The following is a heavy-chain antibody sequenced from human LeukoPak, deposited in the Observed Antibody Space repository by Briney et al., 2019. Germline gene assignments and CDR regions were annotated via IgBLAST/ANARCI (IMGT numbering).Heavy chain of an antibody. D-gene: IGHD6-6*01. CDR3: ARDSSHYLGSSDY. CDR2: ISESGDVT. Sequence: GGSLRVSCVVSGFTFSSYPMSWVRQAPGKGLEWVSVISESGDVTHYADSMKGRFTISRDNTENTLNLQMNGLRDEDTAIYYCARDSSHYLGSSDYWGQGALVTVSS. J-gene: IGHJ4*02. V-gene: IGHV3-23*01. CDR1: GFTFSSYP.